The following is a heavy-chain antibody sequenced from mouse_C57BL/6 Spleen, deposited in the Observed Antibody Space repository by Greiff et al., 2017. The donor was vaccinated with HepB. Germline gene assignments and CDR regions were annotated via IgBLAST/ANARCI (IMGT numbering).Heavy chain of an antibody. CDR1: GFSLSTSGMG. D-gene: IGHD1-1*01. Sequence: QVTLKVSGPGILQSSQTLSLTCSFSGFSLSTSGMGVSWIRQPSGKGLEWLAHIYWDDDKRYNPSLKSRLTISKDTSRNQVFLKITSVDTADTATYYWARSLYYYGSSYGSFDVWGTGTTVTVSS. V-gene: IGHV8-12*01. CDR3: ARSLYYYGSSYGSFDV. CDR2: IYWDDDK. J-gene: IGHJ1*03.